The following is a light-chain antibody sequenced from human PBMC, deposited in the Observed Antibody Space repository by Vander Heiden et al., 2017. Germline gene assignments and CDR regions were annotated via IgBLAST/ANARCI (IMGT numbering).Light chain of an antibody. J-gene: IGLJ2*01. CDR3: AAWDDSLNGVV. CDR1: SSNIGSNT. V-gene: IGLV1-44*01. Sequence: QSVLTQPPLASGTPGQRVTISCSGSSSNIGSNTVNWYQQLPGTAPKPLIYSNNQRPSGVPDRFSGSKSGTSASLAISGLQSEEEADYYCAAWDDSLNGVVFGGGTKLTVL. CDR2: SNN.